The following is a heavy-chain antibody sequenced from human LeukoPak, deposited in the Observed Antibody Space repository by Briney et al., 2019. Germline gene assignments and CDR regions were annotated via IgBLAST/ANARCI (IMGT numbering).Heavy chain of an antibody. CDR1: GYTFTSYY. Sequence: ALVKVSCKASGYTFTSYYMHWVRQAPGQGLEWMGIINPSGGSTSYAQKFQGRVTMTRDTSTSTVYMELSSLRSEDTAVYYCAREGGYYDSSGNSLDYWGQGTLVTVSS. D-gene: IGHD3-22*01. J-gene: IGHJ4*02. CDR2: INPSGGST. V-gene: IGHV1-46*01. CDR3: AREGGYYDSSGNSLDY.